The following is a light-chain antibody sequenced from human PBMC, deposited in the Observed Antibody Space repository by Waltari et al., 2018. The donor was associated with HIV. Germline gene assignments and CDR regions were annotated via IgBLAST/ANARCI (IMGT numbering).Light chain of an antibody. CDR2: DVS. CDR3: SSYTSSSTRV. CDR1: SSAVGGYNY. Sequence: QSALTQPASVSGSPGQSLTISCTGTSSAVGGYNYVSWYQQHPGKAPKLMIYDVSNRPSGVSNRFSGSKSGNTASLTISGLQAEDEADYYCSSYTSSSTRVFGTGTKVTVL. J-gene: IGLJ1*01. V-gene: IGLV2-14*01.